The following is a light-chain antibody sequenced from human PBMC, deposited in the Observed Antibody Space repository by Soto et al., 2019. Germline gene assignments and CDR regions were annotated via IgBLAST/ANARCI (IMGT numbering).Light chain of an antibody. CDR2: SIS. Sequence: DVVMTQSPLSLPVTLGQPASISCRSSQSLVYSDGITYLNWFQQRPGQSPRRLIYSISNRDSGVPARFSGSGSGTDFTLKISRVEAEDVGLYYCMQGTHWPYTFGQGTKLEIK. CDR1: QSLVYSDGITY. V-gene: IGKV2-30*01. J-gene: IGKJ2*01. CDR3: MQGTHWPYT.